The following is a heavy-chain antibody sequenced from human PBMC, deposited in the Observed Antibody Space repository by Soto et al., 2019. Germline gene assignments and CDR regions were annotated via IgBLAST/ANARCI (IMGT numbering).Heavy chain of an antibody. J-gene: IGHJ4*02. V-gene: IGHV7-4-1*01. CDR2: INPNTVNP. Sequence: QVQLVQSGSESMQPGASVKVSCKGSGYNFNSHSINWLRQAPGQGLDWMGWINPNTVNPTYEQGFTGRFVLSVDTSASAVYLQIFSLKADDSAVYYCARDRASGSFDYWGQGTLVNVSS. D-gene: IGHD1-26*01. CDR1: GYNFNSHS. CDR3: ARDRASGSFDY.